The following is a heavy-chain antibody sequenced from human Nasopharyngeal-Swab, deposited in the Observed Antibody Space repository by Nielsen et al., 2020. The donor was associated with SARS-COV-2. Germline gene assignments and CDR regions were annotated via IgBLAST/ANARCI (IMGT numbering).Heavy chain of an antibody. V-gene: IGHV1-18*01. J-gene: IGHJ4*02. CDR1: GYTFTSYG. D-gene: IGHD5-12*01. Sequence: AAVKDTCKAAGYTFTSYGSSWVRQAPGQGLEWMGGISAYNGNTNYAQKLPGRVTMTTDTSTSKAYMELRSLRSDDTAVYYCARGPISGYSGYRKYDYWGQGTLVTVSS. CDR2: ISAYNGNT. CDR3: ARGPISGYSGYRKYDY.